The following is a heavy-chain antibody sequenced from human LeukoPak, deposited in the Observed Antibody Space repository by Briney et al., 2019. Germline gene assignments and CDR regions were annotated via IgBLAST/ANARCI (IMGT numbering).Heavy chain of an antibody. V-gene: IGHV3-53*01. CDR1: GFTFSSYA. Sequence: GGSLRLSCAVSGFTFSSYAMSWVRQAPGKGLEWVSVIYSGGSTYYADSVKGRFTISRDNSKNTLYLQMNSLRAEDTAVYYCARVNHRGQRGFDYWGQGTLVTVSS. D-gene: IGHD1-14*01. CDR3: ARVNHRGQRGFDY. J-gene: IGHJ4*02. CDR2: IYSGGST.